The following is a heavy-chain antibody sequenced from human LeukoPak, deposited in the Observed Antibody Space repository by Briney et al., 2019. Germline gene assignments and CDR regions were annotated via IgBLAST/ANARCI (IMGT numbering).Heavy chain of an antibody. V-gene: IGHV4-4*07. CDR2: ISASGGT. Sequence: SETLSLTCTVSGDSIRSYYWDWIRQPAGKGLEWMGHISASGGTNYSPSLKSRVTMSVDTTKNQFSLKLKSVTAADTAVYYCARLRFYDSSGYSPGYYMDVWGKGTTVIVSS. CDR3: ARLRFYDSSGYSPGYYMDV. J-gene: IGHJ6*03. CDR1: GDSIRSYY. D-gene: IGHD3-22*01.